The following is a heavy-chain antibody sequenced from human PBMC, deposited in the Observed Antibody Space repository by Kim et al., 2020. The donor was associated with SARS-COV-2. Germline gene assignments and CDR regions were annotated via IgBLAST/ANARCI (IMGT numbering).Heavy chain of an antibody. V-gene: IGHV4-59*08. Sequence: NPSLKSRATISVDTSKNQFSLKLSSVTAADTAVYYCARQYCSGGSCHFDYWGQGTLVTVSS. J-gene: IGHJ4*02. D-gene: IGHD2-15*01. CDR3: ARQYCSGGSCHFDY.